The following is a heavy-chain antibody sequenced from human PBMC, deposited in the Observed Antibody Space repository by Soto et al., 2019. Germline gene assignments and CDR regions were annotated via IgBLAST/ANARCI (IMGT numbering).Heavy chain of an antibody. J-gene: IGHJ4*02. D-gene: IGHD3-22*01. CDR2: IYYSGST. CDR3: ARDSYDSSGSSGYSFDY. CDR1: GGSISSYY. V-gene: IGHV4-59*06. Sequence: SETLSLTCTVSGGSISSYYWSWIRQPPGKGLEWIGYIYYSGSTYYNPSLKSRVTISVDTSKNQFSLKLSSVTAADTAVYYCARDSYDSSGSSGYSFDYWGQGTLVTVSS.